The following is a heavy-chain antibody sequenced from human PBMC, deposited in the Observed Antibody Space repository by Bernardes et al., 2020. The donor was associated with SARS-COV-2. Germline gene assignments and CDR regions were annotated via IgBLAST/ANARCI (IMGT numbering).Heavy chain of an antibody. CDR3: ARVARSIDDAFDI. D-gene: IGHD2-15*01. J-gene: IGHJ3*02. CDR1: GFTFSDYY. V-gene: IGHV3-11*01. Sequence: GGSLRLSCVASGFTFSDYYMTWIRQTPGRGLEWVSYISDNGRTTYYGDSVKGRFTISRDNANHSLYLQLASLRPEDTALYYCARVARSIDDAFDIWGQGTVVSVSS. CDR2: ISDNGRTT.